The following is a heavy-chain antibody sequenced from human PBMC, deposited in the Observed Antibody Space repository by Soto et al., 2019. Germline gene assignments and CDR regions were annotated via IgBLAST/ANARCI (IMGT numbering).Heavy chain of an antibody. D-gene: IGHD2-21*02. CDR1: GGTFSSYA. CDR2: IIPIFGTA. Sequence: ASVKVSCKASGGTFSSYAISWVRQAPGQGLEWMGGIIPIFGTANYAQKFQGRVTITADKSTSTAYMELSSLRSEDTAVYYCASSDHTSYYFDYWGQGTLVTVSS. V-gene: IGHV1-69*06. J-gene: IGHJ4*02. CDR3: ASSDHTSYYFDY.